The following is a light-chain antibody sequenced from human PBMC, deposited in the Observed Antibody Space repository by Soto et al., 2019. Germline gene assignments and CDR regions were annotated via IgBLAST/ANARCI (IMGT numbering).Light chain of an antibody. Sequence: EIVMTQSPATLSVSPGQGATLSCRASQPISRNLAWYQQKPGQAPRLLIYGASTRATGIPARFSGSGSGTEFTLTISSLLSEDFAVYSCQQYNNWPLTFGGGTKVDIK. CDR2: GAS. J-gene: IGKJ4*01. CDR1: QPISRN. V-gene: IGKV3D-15*01. CDR3: QQYNNWPLT.